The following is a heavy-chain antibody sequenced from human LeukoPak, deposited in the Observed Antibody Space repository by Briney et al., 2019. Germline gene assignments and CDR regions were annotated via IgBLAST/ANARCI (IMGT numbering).Heavy chain of an antibody. CDR3: ARDIQALGYFDY. CDR2: INHSGST. Sequence: SETLSLTCAVYGGSFSGYYWSWIRQPPGKGLEWIGEINHSGSTNYNPSLKSRVTISVDTSKNQFSLKLSSVTAADTAVYYCARDIQALGYFDYWGQGTLVTVSS. J-gene: IGHJ4*02. V-gene: IGHV4-34*01. D-gene: IGHD5-18*01. CDR1: GGSFSGYY.